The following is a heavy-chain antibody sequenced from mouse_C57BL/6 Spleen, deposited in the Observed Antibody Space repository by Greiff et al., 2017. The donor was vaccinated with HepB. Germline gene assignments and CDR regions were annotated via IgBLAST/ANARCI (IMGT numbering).Heavy chain of an antibody. CDR3: ARGETGGYFDV. CDR1: GYAFSSSW. J-gene: IGHJ1*03. CDR2: IYPGDGDT. V-gene: IGHV1-82*01. Sequence: VQLQESGPELVKPGASVKISCKASGYAFSSSWMNWVKQRPGKGLEWIGRIYPGDGDTNYNGKFKGKATLTADKSSSTAYMQLSSLTSEDSAVYFCARGETGGYFDVWGTGTTVTVSS. D-gene: IGHD4-1*01.